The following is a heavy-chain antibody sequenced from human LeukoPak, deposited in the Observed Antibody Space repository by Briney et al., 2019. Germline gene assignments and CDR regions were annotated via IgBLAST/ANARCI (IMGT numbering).Heavy chain of an antibody. CDR2: IHASGNT. V-gene: IGHV4-4*07. Sequence: SETLSLTCTVSGGSITSSYWSWIRQSAGKGLEWIGRIHASGNTKFNPSLKSQVTMSVDTSKNQFSLKLTSVTAADTAVYYCARGTYDLNYWGQGILVTVSS. J-gene: IGHJ4*02. D-gene: IGHD5-12*01. CDR1: GGSITSSY. CDR3: ARGTYDLNY.